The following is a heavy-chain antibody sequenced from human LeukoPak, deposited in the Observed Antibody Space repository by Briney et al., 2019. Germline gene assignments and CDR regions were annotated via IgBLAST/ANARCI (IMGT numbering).Heavy chain of an antibody. J-gene: IGHJ6*03. CDR2: TRYDGTIK. CDR3: AKELLLGYFYMDV. Sequence: PGGSLTLSCAASGFSFPNYGMHWVRPTPGKGLESVAFTRYDGTIKDYADSVKGRFTISRDNSQNLLHLQMKSLRTEDTAVYYCAKELLLGYFYMDVWGKGTTVIVSS. D-gene: IGHD1-26*01. V-gene: IGHV3-30*02. CDR1: GFSFPNYG.